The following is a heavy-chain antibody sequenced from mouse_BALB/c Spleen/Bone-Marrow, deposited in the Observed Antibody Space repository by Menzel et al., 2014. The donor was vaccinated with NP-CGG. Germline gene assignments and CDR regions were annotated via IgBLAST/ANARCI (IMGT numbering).Heavy chain of an antibody. D-gene: IGHD2-10*02. V-gene: IGHV7-1*02. Sequence: DVQLQESGGGLVQPGDSLRLSCATSGFTFSDFYMEWVRPPPGKRLEWIAASRNKAKHYTTEYSASVKGRFIVSRDTSQSILYLQMNALRAEDTAIYYCARDVGYGNYFVYWGQGTLVTVSA. CDR1: GFTFSDFY. CDR2: SRNKAKHYTT. J-gene: IGHJ3*01. CDR3: ARDVGYGNYFVY.